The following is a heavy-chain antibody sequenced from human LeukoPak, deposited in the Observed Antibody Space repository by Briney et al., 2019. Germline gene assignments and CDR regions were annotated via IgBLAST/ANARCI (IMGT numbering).Heavy chain of an antibody. CDR3: ARDLSSEWELLGGVYYFDY. D-gene: IGHD1-26*01. J-gene: IGHJ4*02. V-gene: IGHV3-7*01. CDR1: GFTFSNYG. Sequence: GGSLRLSCAASGFTFSNYGMSWVRQAPGKGLEWVASIKQDGSEKFYVDSVKGRFTISRDNAKNSLYLQMNSLRAEDTAVYYCARDLSSEWELLGGVYYFDYWGQGTLVTVSS. CDR2: IKQDGSEK.